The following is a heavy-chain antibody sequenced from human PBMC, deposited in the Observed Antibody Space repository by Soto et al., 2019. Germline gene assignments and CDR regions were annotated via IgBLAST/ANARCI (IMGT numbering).Heavy chain of an antibody. D-gene: IGHD2-2*01. CDR1: GYTCTVYY. CDR3: ARDLGIVVVPAAIYYYYYGMDV. Sequence: SVKVSCKASGYTCTVYYMHCVLQSRLQWRDWMGCINPNSGGTNYAQKFQGRVTMTRDTSISTAYMELSRLRSDDTAVYYCARDLGIVVVPAAIYYYYYGMDVWGQGTTVTVSS. CDR2: INPNSGGT. V-gene: IGHV1-2*02. J-gene: IGHJ6*02.